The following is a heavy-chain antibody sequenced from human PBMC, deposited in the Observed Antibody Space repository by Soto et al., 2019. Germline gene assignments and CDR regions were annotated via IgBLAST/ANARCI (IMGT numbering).Heavy chain of an antibody. J-gene: IGHJ4*02. CDR2: ISTYNGRT. D-gene: IGHD3-22*01. Sequence: QVQLVQSGAVVKKPGASVKVSCKASGYTFTNYGISWVRQAPGQGLEWMGWISTYNGRTNYAQKLQGRVTMTTDTSTSTAYMDLGSLRSDDTAVYYCAREAPADYATSGYYYDVELDYWGQGTLVTVSS. V-gene: IGHV1-18*01. CDR3: AREAPADYATSGYYYDVELDY. CDR1: GYTFTNYG.